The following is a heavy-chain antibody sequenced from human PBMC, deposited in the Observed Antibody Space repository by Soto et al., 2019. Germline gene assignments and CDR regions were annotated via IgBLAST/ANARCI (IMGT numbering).Heavy chain of an antibody. Sequence: GGSLRLSCAASGFTFSDYYMSWIRQAPGKGLEWVSYISSSGSTIYYADSVKGRFTISRDNAKNSLYLQMNSLRAEDTAVDYCARALREYCSGGSCYSGANDYWGQGTLVTVSS. CDR3: ARALREYCSGGSCYSGANDY. V-gene: IGHV3-11*01. D-gene: IGHD2-15*01. CDR1: GFTFSDYY. CDR2: ISSSGSTI. J-gene: IGHJ4*02.